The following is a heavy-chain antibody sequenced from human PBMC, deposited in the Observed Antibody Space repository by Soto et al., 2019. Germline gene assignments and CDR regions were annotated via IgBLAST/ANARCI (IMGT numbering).Heavy chain of an antibody. D-gene: IGHD6-19*01. CDR3: ARDRPRTIYSSAWYYYGMDV. Sequence: SETLSLTCTVSGGSVRSDTYYWNWIRQPPGKGLEWIGYIYYNGSTNFNPSLKSRVTISVDTSKNQFSLKLNSVTAADTAAYYCARDRPRTIYSSAWYYYGMDVWGQGTTVTVSS. V-gene: IGHV4-61*01. J-gene: IGHJ6*02. CDR1: GGSVRSDTYY. CDR2: IYYNGST.